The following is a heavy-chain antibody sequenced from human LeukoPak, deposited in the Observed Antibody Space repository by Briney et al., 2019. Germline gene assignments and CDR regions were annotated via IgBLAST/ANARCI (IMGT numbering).Heavy chain of an antibody. CDR3: ARPRGYSSGWGIGGESFQH. Sequence: QPGRSLRLSCAASGFTFSSYAMHWVRQAPGKGLEWVAVISYDGSNKYYADSVKGRFTISRDNSKNTLYLQMNSLRAEDTAVYYCARPRGYSSGWGIGGESFQHWGQGTLVTVSS. J-gene: IGHJ1*01. V-gene: IGHV3-30-3*01. D-gene: IGHD6-19*01. CDR1: GFTFSSYA. CDR2: ISYDGSNK.